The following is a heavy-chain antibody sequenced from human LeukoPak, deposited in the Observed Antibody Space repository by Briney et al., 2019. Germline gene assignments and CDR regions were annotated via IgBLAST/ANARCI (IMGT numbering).Heavy chain of an antibody. Sequence: PGGSLGLSCAASGFTFSSYWMSWVRQAPGKGLEWVANIKQDGSEKYYVDSVKGRFTISRDNAKNSLYLQMNSLRAEDTAVYYCARDRCSSTSCYGPYYMDVWGKGTTVTVSS. J-gene: IGHJ6*03. CDR3: ARDRCSSTSCYGPYYMDV. V-gene: IGHV3-7*01. D-gene: IGHD2-2*01. CDR2: IKQDGSEK. CDR1: GFTFSSYW.